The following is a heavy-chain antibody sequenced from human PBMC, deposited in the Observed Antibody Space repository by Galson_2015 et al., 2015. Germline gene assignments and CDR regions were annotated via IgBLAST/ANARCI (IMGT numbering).Heavy chain of an antibody. CDR1: GFTFSSYG. Sequence: LRLSCAASGFTFSSYGMHWVRQAPGKGLEWVAVIWYDGSNKYYADSVKGRFTISRDNSKNTLYLQMNSLRAEDTAVYYCARDRRYGDYVLYYFDYWGQGTLVTVSS. CDR3: ARDRRYGDYVLYYFDY. D-gene: IGHD4-17*01. J-gene: IGHJ4*02. CDR2: IWYDGSNK. V-gene: IGHV3-33*01.